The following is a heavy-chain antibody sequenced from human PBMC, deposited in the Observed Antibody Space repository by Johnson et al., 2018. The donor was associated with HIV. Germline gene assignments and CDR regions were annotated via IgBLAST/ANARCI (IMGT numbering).Heavy chain of an antibody. Sequence: VQLVESGGGLVQPGGSLRLSCAAFGFKFRDYWMGWVRKAPGKGLEWVAPTQQDGSGKLYVSSLRGRITISSDNAKNSLYLQMNSLRAEDTAMYYCARVGNGDYGWSFDIWGQGTTVTISS. CDR2: TQQDGSGK. D-gene: IGHD4-17*01. CDR1: GFKFRDYW. V-gene: IGHV3-7*01. CDR3: ARVGNGDYGWSFDI. J-gene: IGHJ3*02.